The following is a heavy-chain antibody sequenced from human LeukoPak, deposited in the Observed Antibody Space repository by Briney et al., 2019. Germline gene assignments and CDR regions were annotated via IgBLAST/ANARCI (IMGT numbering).Heavy chain of an antibody. J-gene: IGHJ6*04. CDR3: ERGQMSSWYGDYYTGLGG. Sequence: SETLSLTCTVSGGSISSYYWSWIRQPPGKGLEWIGYIYYSGSTNYNPSLKSRVTISVDTSKNQFSLKLSSVTAADTAVYYCERGQMSSWYGDYYTGLGGLCQGNTVT. CDR2: IYYSGST. V-gene: IGHV4-59*01. CDR1: GGSISSYY. D-gene: IGHD6-13*01.